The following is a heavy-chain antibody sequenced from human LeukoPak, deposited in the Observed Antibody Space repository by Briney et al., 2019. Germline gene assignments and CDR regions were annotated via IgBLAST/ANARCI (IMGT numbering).Heavy chain of an antibody. J-gene: IGHJ4*02. CDR2: ISSSSSTI. Sequence: GALRLSCAASGLTFSSYSMNWVRQAPGRGLEWVSHISSSSSTIYYADSVKGRFTISRDNAKNSLYLQMNSLRAEDTAVYYCARAGFTFSDYFGSFFDYWGQGTLVTVSS. D-gene: IGHD3-10*01. V-gene: IGHV3-48*01. CDR1: GLTFSSYS. CDR3: ARAGFTFSDYFGSFFDY.